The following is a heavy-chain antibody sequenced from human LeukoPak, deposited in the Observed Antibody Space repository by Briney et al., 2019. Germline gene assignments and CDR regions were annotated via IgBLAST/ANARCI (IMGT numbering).Heavy chain of an antibody. J-gene: IGHJ4*02. CDR2: ISGSGGST. D-gene: IGHD3-22*01. CDR1: GFTFSSYG. CDR3: AKDGDYYDSSGYHRADY. V-gene: IGHV3-23*01. Sequence: PGGSLRLSCAASGFTFSSYGMSWVRQAPGKGLEWVSAISGSGGSTYYADSVKGRFTISRDNSKNTLYLQMNSLRAEDTAVYYCAKDGDYYDSSGYHRADYWGQGTLVTVSS.